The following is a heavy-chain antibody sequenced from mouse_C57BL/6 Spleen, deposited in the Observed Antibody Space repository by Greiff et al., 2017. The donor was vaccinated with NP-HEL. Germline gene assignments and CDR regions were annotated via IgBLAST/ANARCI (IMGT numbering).Heavy chain of an antibody. CDR3: ARGGIYYDYDGYAMDY. CDR1: GYTFTSYD. V-gene: IGHV1-85*01. D-gene: IGHD2-4*01. CDR2: IYPRDGST. J-gene: IGHJ4*01. Sequence: VQLQQSGPELVKPGASVKLSCKASGYTFTSYDINWVKQRPGQGLEWFGWIYPRDGSTKYNEKFKGKPTLTVDTSSSTAYRELHSLTSEDSAVYFCARGGIYYDYDGYAMDYWGQGTSVTVSS.